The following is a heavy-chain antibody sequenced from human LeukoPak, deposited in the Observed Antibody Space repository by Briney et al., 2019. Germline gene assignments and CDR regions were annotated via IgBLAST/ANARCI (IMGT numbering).Heavy chain of an antibody. V-gene: IGHV3-74*01. Sequence: GGSLRLSCAASGVTFSGYWMHWVRQSPGKGLVWVSRINSDGRSTIYADSVQGGFTISRDNARNTLHLQMNTLRAEDTAVYYCVSLGGGDGPLRDFQHCGQGTLVTVSS. CDR1: GVTFSGYW. CDR3: VSLGGGDGPLRDFQH. CDR2: INSDGRST. J-gene: IGHJ1*01. D-gene: IGHD2-21*02.